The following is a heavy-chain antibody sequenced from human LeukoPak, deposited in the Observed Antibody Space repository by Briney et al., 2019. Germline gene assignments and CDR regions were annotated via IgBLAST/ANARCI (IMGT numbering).Heavy chain of an antibody. Sequence: SETLSLTCTVSGGSISSYYWSWIRQPAGKGLEWIGRIYTSGSTNYNPSLKSRVTMSVDTSKNQFSLKLSSVTAADTAVYCCARGGLLWFGESPSDAFDIWGQGAMVTVSS. D-gene: IGHD3-10*01. CDR3: ARGGLLWFGESPSDAFDI. CDR1: GGSISSYY. J-gene: IGHJ3*02. V-gene: IGHV4-4*07. CDR2: IYTSGST.